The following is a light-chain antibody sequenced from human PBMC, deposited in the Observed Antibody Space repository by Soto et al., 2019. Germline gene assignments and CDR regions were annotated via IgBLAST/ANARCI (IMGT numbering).Light chain of an antibody. Sequence: DIQLTQSPSFLSASVGDRVTITCQASQGIRNFLAWYQQKLGKAPKLLIYAASTLESGVSLRFSGSGSGTEFTLTISNLQPEDFATYYCQHLNSYPRALAFGGGTKVDI. V-gene: IGKV1-9*01. J-gene: IGKJ4*01. CDR1: QGIRNF. CDR2: AAS. CDR3: QHLNSYPRALA.